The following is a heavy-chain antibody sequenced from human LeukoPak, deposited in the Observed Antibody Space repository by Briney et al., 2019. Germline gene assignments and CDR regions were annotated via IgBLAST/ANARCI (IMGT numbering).Heavy chain of an antibody. D-gene: IGHD6-13*01. CDR1: GFTFSSYA. CDR2: LTSGGST. V-gene: IGHV3-23*01. CDR3: ARGIAAAAYYYYYGMDV. J-gene: IGHJ6*02. Sequence: GGSLRLSCAASGFTFSSYAISWVRQAPGKGLEWVSALTSGGSTFYADSVKGRFTISRDNSKNTLSLQMNSLRAEDTAVYYCARGIAAAAYYYYYGMDVWGQGTTVTVSS.